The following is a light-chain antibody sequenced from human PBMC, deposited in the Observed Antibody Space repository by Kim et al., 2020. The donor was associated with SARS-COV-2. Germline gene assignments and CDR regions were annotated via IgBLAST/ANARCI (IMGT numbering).Light chain of an antibody. CDR1: SLRNYY. CDR3: NSRDSSGYPVI. CDR2: GKN. J-gene: IGLJ2*01. V-gene: IGLV3-19*01. Sequence: SSELTQDPVVSVALGQTVRITCQGDSLRNYYANWYQQKPGQAPVLVIYGKNNRPSGIPDRFSGSSSGNTASLTITGAQAEDEADYYCNSRDSSGYPVIFGGGTKLTVL.